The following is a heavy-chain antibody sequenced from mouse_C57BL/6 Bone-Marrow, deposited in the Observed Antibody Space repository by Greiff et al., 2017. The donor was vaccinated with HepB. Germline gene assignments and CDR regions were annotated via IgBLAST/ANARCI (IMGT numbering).Heavy chain of an antibody. D-gene: IGHD1-1*01. J-gene: IGHJ4*01. CDR2: ISYSGST. CDR3: ASVAPYYYAMDY. Sequence: EVKVEESGPGMVKPSQSLSLTCTVTGYSITSGYDWHWIRHFPGNKLEWMGYISYSGSTNYNPSLKSRISITHDTSKNHFFLKLNSVTTEDTATYYCASVAPYYYAMDYWGQGTSVTASS. V-gene: IGHV3-1*01. CDR1: GYSITSGYD.